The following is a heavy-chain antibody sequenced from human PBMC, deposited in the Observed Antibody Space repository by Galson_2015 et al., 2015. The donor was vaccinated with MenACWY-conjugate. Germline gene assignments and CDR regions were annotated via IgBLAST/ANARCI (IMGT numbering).Heavy chain of an antibody. CDR2: MYYSGSA. J-gene: IGHJ4*02. CDR3: ARGVNLASMAGY. CDR1: GGSINSYY. D-gene: IGHD3-3*02. V-gene: IGHV4-59*01. Sequence: SETLSLTCTVSGGSINSYYGSWIRQPPGKGLEWIGYMYYSGSAYYNPSLKSRVTISVDTSKNQFSLTMTSVTAADTAVYYCARGVNLASMAGYWGQGTLVTVSS.